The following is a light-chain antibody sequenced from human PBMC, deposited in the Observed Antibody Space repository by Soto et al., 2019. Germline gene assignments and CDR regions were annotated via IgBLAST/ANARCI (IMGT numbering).Light chain of an antibody. V-gene: IGLV2-14*01. CDR2: EVS. CDR1: SSDVGGYNY. Sequence: QSALTQPASVSGSPGQSITISCTGTSSDVGGYNYVSWYQQHPGKAPKLMIYEVSNRPSGVSKRFSGSKSGNTASLTISGLQAEDEADYYCSSYTSSSTPFRFGTGTKLTVL. CDR3: SSYTSSSTPFR. J-gene: IGLJ1*01.